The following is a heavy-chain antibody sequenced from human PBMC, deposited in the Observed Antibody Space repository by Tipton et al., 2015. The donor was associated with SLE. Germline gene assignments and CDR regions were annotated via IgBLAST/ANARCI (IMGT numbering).Heavy chain of an antibody. CDR3: SGYDSSGYYSWFDY. V-gene: IGHV3-49*04. D-gene: IGHD3-22*01. CDR1: GFTFSSYA. CDR2: IRSKAYGGTT. Sequence: SLRLSCAASGFTFSSYAMSWVRQAPGKGLEWVGFIRSKAYGGTTEYAASVKGRFTISRDDSKSIAYLQMNSLKTEDTAVYYCSGYDSSGYYSWFDYWGQGTLVTVSS. J-gene: IGHJ4*02.